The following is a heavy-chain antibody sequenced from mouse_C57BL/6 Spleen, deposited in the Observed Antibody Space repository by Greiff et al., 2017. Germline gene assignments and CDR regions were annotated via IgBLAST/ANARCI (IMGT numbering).Heavy chain of an antibody. CDR1: GYTFTSYG. Sequence: VKLQESGAELARPGASVKLSCKASGYTFTSYGISWVKQRTGQGLEWIGEIYPRSGNTYYNEKFKGKATLTADKSSSTAYMELRSLTSEDSAVYFCARDKAYYFDYWGQGTTLTVSS. CDR3: ARDKAYYFDY. CDR2: IYPRSGNT. J-gene: IGHJ2*01. V-gene: IGHV1-81*01.